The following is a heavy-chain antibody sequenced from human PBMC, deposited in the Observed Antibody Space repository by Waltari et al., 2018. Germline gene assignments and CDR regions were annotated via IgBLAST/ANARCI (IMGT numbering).Heavy chain of an antibody. CDR3: ARGGYCSSTSCYFGVDY. CDR2: IIPIFGTA. D-gene: IGHD2-2*01. Sequence: QVQLVQSGAEVKKPGASVKVSCKASGYTFTSYAISWVRLAPGQGLEWMGGIIPIFGTANYAQKCQGRVTITADESTSTAYMELSSLRSEDTAVYYWARGGYCSSTSCYFGVDYWGQGTLVTVSS. J-gene: IGHJ4*02. V-gene: IGHV1-69*01. CDR1: GYTFTSYA.